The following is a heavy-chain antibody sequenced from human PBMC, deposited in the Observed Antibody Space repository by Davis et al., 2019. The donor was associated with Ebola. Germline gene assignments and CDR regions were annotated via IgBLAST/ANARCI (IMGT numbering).Heavy chain of an antibody. CDR3: ARDSGWSGVVS. V-gene: IGHV3-53*01. D-gene: IGHD6-19*01. CDR2: IYSGGSK. Sequence: GESLKISCAVPGFSVSNKYVSWVRQAPGKGLEWVSVIYSGGSKYYADSVKGRFTISRDNAKNSLYLQMNSLRAEDTAVYYCARDSGWSGVVSWGQGTLVTVSS. CDR1: GFSVSNKY. J-gene: IGHJ5*01.